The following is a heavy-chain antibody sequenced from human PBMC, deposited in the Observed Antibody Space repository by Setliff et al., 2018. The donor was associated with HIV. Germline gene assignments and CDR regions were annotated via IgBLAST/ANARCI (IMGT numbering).Heavy chain of an antibody. D-gene: IGHD3-3*01. CDR3: ARCYYNFWSGYPLDYMDV. CDR1: GGSIRSFF. Sequence: SETLSLTCTVSGGSIRSFFWSWIRQPPGKGLEWIGHIYTSGSTNYNPSLKSRVTMSVGTSKNQFSLKLSSVTAADTAVYYCARCYYNFWSGYPLDYMDVWGKGTTVTAP. CDR2: IYTSGST. V-gene: IGHV4-4*08. J-gene: IGHJ6*03.